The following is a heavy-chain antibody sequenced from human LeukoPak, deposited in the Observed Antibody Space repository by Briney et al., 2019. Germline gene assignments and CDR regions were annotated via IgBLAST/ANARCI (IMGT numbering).Heavy chain of an antibody. J-gene: IGHJ4*02. CDR3: AKHYMGSYDNRGLDS. V-gene: IGHV4-59*08. Sequence: SETLSLTCTVSGGSISSYYWSWIRQPPGKGLEWIGYIYYSGSTNYNPSLKSRVTISVDTSKNQFSLKLSSVTAADTAVYYCAKHYMGSYDNRGLDSWGQGTLVTVSS. CDR2: IYYSGST. D-gene: IGHD3-10*01. CDR1: GGSISSYY.